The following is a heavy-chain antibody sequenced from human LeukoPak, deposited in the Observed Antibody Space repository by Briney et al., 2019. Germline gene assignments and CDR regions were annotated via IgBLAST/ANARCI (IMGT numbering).Heavy chain of an antibody. V-gene: IGHV3-30*03. J-gene: IGHJ4*03. CDR2: ISYDGSNK. Sequence: GSLRLSCAAPGFTFSSYGMHWVRQAPGKGLEGVAVISYDGSNKYYADSVKGRFTISRDNSKNTLYLQMNSLRAEDTAVYYCASAGGDSYGAFDYWGQGTTVTVSS. CDR3: ASAGGDSYGAFDY. CDR1: GFTFSSYG. D-gene: IGHD5-18*01.